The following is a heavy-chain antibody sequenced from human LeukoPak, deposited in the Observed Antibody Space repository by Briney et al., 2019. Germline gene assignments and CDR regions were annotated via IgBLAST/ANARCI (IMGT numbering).Heavy chain of an antibody. CDR1: GFIFSDYG. J-gene: IGHJ3*02. D-gene: IGHD3-10*01. Sequence: PGGSLRLSCVASGFIFSDYGIQWVRQAPGKGLEWVAVIAYDGNNTYYGDSVRGRFTISRDNAKNSLYLQMNSLRAEDTAVYYCARAEHLVTMVRGVIDAFDIWGQGTMVTVSS. V-gene: IGHV3-30*03. CDR3: ARAEHLVTMVRGVIDAFDI. CDR2: IAYDGNNT.